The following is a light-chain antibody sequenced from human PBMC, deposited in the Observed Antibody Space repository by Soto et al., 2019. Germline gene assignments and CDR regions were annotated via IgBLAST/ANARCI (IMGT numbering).Light chain of an antibody. Sequence: DIQMTQSPSSVSASVGDRVTITCRASQGISRWLAWFQQKPGKAPKLLIYAASSWQSGVPSRFSGSGCGTYFALTVSSLQPEDFATYYCHQANSFLGITFGPGTKVDIK. CDR2: AAS. CDR1: QGISRW. J-gene: IGKJ3*01. V-gene: IGKV1-12*01. CDR3: HQANSFLGIT.